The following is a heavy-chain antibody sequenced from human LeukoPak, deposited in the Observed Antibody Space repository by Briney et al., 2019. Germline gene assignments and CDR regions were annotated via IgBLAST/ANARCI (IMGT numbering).Heavy chain of an antibody. J-gene: IGHJ2*01. CDR1: GFTFSSYG. CDR3: AKETMVRGDRGYFDL. Sequence: GRSLRLSCAASGFTFSSYGMHWVRQAPGKGLEWVAVISYDGSNKYYADSVKGRFTISRDNSKNTLYLQMNSLRAEDTAVYYCAKETMVRGDRGYFDLWGRGTLVTVSS. V-gene: IGHV3-30*18. D-gene: IGHD3-10*01. CDR2: ISYDGSNK.